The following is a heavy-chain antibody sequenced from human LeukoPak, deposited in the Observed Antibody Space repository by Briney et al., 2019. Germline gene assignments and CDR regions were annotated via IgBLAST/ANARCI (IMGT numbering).Heavy chain of an antibody. Sequence: PSETLSLTCTVSGGSISSYYWSWIRQPAGKGLEWIGRIYTSGSTNYNPSLKSRVTMSVDTSKNQFSLKLSSVTAADTAVYYCARGRGYSGHDFPYYYYGMDVWGQGTTVTVSS. CDR3: ARGRGYSGHDFPYYYYGMDV. D-gene: IGHD5-12*01. CDR1: GGSISSYY. J-gene: IGHJ6*02. CDR2: IYTSGST. V-gene: IGHV4-4*07.